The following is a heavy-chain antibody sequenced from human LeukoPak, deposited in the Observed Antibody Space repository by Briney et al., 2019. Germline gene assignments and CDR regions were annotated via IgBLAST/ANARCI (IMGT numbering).Heavy chain of an antibody. D-gene: IGHD6-19*01. CDR2: IWFDGSNI. CDR1: GFNFSSYG. CDR3: ARDSLPMAVTGPFDH. Sequence: GGSLRLSCAASGFNFSSYGMHWVRQAPGKGLEWVTSIWFDGSNIHYADSVKGRVIISRDNSKSALYLQMNSLRAEDTAIYYCARDSLPMAVTGPFDHWGQGALVTVSS. J-gene: IGHJ4*02. V-gene: IGHV3-33*01.